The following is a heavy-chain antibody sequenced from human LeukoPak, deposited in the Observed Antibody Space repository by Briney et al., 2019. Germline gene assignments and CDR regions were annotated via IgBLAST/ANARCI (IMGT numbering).Heavy chain of an antibody. CDR2: ISGSGGST. CDR1: GFTFSSYA. V-gene: IGHV3-23*01. CDR3: APTDDSYGDYFDY. Sequence: GGSLRLSCAASGFTFSSYAMSWVRQAPGKGLEWVSAISGSGGSTYYADSVKGRFTISRDNSKNTLYLQMNSLRAEDTAVYYCAPTDDSYGDYFDYWGQGTLVTVSS. D-gene: IGHD5-18*01. J-gene: IGHJ4*02.